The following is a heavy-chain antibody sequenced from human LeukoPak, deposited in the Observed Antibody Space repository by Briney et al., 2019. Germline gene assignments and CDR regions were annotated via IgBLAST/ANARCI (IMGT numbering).Heavy chain of an antibody. V-gene: IGHV3-21*01. CDR3: ARDGGWLQYIDY. D-gene: IGHD5-24*01. CDR1: GFSFTTYS. Sequence: TGGSLILSCAASGFSFTTYSMNWVRQAPGKGLEWVSSTSSSNSFIYYADSVKGRFTISRDNAKNSLYLQMNSLRAEDTAVYYCARDGGWLQYIDYWGQGTLVTVSS. CDR2: TSSSNSFI. J-gene: IGHJ4*02.